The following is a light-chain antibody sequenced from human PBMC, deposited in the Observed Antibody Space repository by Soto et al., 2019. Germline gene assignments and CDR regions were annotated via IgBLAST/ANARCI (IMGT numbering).Light chain of an antibody. Sequence: DIQMTQSPSSLSASIGDRVTITCRSSQTIATYLHWFQLKPGEAPNLLIYDASSLQSGVPSRFSSSGSGTDFTLTITNLQPEDFGTYYCQQTFSNFVSFGGGTKVEMK. CDR3: QQTFSNFVS. CDR1: QTIATY. V-gene: IGKV1-39*01. CDR2: DAS. J-gene: IGKJ4*01.